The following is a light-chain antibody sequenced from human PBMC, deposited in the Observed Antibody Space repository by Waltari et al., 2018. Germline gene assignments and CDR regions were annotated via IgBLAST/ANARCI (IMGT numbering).Light chain of an antibody. J-gene: IGKJ1*01. CDR1: QSLFYNTKNETY. V-gene: IGKV4-1*01. CDR2: CAS. CDR3: QQYYTHPPRT. Sequence: DIVMTQSPDSLAVSLGARATINCKSSQSLFYNTKNETYLAWYQKKPGQPPEVLISCASNRESVVPDRFSGSGSGTDFTLTISSLQAEDVAVYYCQQYYTHPPRTFGQGTKVQVK.